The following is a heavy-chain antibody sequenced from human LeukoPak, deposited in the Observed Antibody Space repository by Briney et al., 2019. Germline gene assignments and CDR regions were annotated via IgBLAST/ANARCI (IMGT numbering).Heavy chain of an antibody. CDR3: ARAFSSPTWFDP. D-gene: IGHD6-13*01. CDR2: IYYSGST. J-gene: IGHJ5*02. CDR1: SGTINSGGYY. Sequence: SETLSLTSTVSSGTINSGGYYRSWIRRLPGKGLEWIGYIYYSGSTYYNPSLKGRVTISVDTSKNQFSLRLSSVTAADTAVYYCARAFSSPTWFDPWGQGTLVTVSS. V-gene: IGHV4-31*03.